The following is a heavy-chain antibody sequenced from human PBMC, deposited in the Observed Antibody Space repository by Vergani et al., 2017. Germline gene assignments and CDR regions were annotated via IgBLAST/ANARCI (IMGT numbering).Heavy chain of an antibody. Sequence: EVQLVESGGGLVQPGGSLKLSCAASGFTFSGSAMHWVRQASGKGLEWVGRIRSKANSYATAYAASVKGRFTISRDDSKNTAYLQMNSLKTEDTAVYYCTSSFWSGYYMNPGWGQGTLVTVSS. J-gene: IGHJ4*02. CDR1: GFTFSGSA. D-gene: IGHD3-3*01. V-gene: IGHV3-73*02. CDR2: IRSKANSYAT. CDR3: TSSFWSGYYMNPG.